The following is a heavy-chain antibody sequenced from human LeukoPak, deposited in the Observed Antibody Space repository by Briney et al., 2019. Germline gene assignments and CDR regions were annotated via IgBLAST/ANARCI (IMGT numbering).Heavy chain of an antibody. CDR1: GYAFTSNT. CDR3: AREDSGTSRAFDV. D-gene: IGHD1-26*01. V-gene: IGHV1-18*01. J-gene: IGHJ3*01. Sequence: GASVKVSCKASGYAFTSNTITWVRQAPGPGLEWMGRISAYIDKTNYAQKFQGRITMTTDTSTSTAYMELRSLRSDDTAVYYCAREDSGTSRAFDVWGQGTMVTVSS. CDR2: ISAYIDKT.